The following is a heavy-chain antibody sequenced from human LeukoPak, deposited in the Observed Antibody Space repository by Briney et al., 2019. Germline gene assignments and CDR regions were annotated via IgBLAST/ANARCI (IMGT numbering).Heavy chain of an antibody. Sequence: SQTLSLTCVISGDSVSSNSASWNWIRQSPSRGLEWLGRTYYKSKWYNDYAVSVKSRITITPDTSKKQFPLQLNSVTPEGTAVYYCARGMRAHSNFPYFDYWGQGSRVTVSS. D-gene: IGHD4-11*01. CDR2: TYYKSKWYN. CDR3: ARGMRAHSNFPYFDY. V-gene: IGHV6-1*01. CDR1: GDSVSSNSAS. J-gene: IGHJ4*02.